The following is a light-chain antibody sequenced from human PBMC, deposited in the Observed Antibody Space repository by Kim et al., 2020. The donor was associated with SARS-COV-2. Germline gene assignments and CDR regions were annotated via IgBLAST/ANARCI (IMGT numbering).Light chain of an antibody. V-gene: IGKV3-11*01. Sequence: PGERVTLSCRASQSVASYLAWYQQKPGQAPRLLIYDASNRATGIPARFSGSGSGTDFTLTISSLEPEDFAVYYCQQRSDWLTFGGGTKVDIK. CDR1: QSVASY. CDR2: DAS. J-gene: IGKJ4*01. CDR3: QQRSDWLT.